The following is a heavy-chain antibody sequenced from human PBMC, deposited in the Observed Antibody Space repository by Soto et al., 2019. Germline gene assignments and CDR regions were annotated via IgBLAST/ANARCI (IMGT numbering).Heavy chain of an antibody. Sequence: QVQLVESGGGVVQPGRSLRLSCAASGFTFSSYGMHWVRQAPGKGLEWVAVIWYDGSNKYYADSVKGRFNISRDNSKNTLYLQMNILRAEDTAVYYCARDGNIPNDYWGQGTLVTVSS. CDR2: IWYDGSNK. V-gene: IGHV3-33*01. CDR1: GFTFSSYG. D-gene: IGHD2-2*02. J-gene: IGHJ4*02. CDR3: ARDGNIPNDY.